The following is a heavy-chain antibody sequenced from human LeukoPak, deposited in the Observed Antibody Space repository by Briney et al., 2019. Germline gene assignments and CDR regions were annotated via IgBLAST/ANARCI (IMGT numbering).Heavy chain of an antibody. CDR3: AKNGDRGAYCTGGTCYPYFYYYMDV. Sequence: GGSLRLSCAASGFAFSSYSMNWVRQAPGKGLEWVSSISSSSSYIYYADSVKGRFTISRDNSKNTLYLQMNSLRAEDTAIYYCAKNGDRGAYCTGGTCYPYFYYYMDVWGKGTTVTI. CDR2: ISSSSSYI. D-gene: IGHD2-15*01. V-gene: IGHV3-21*04. CDR1: GFAFSSYS. J-gene: IGHJ6*03.